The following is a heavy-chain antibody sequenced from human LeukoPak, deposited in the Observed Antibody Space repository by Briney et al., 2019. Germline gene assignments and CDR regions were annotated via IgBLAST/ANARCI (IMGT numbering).Heavy chain of an antibody. D-gene: IGHD3-22*01. V-gene: IGHV4-34*01. CDR1: GGSFSGYH. CDR2: INHSGST. Sequence: PSETLSLTCAVYGGSFSGYHWNWIRQPPGKGLEWIGDINHSGSTNYNPSLKSRVTISVDTSKNQFSLKLSSVTAADTAVYYCARDWYYYDSSGYYLDYWGQGTLVTVSS. J-gene: IGHJ4*02. CDR3: ARDWYYYDSSGYYLDY.